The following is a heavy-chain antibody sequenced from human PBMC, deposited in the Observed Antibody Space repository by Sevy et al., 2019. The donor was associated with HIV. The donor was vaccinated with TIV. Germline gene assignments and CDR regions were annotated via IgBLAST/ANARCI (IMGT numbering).Heavy chain of an antibody. V-gene: IGHV3-23*01. Sequence: GESLKISCAASGFIFSSYVMSWVRQAPGKGLEWVSTISGHGGSTYYADSVKGRFTISRDNSNNMVDLQMNSLRAEDTAVYYCAGGFWSGFDYWGQGTLVTVSS. CDR1: GFIFSSYV. J-gene: IGHJ4*02. D-gene: IGHD3-3*01. CDR2: ISGHGGST. CDR3: AGGFWSGFDY.